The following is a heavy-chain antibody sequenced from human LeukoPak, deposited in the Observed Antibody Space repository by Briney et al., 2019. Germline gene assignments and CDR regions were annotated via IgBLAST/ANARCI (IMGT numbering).Heavy chain of an antibody. D-gene: IGHD2-8*01. V-gene: IGHV3-33*01. CDR1: GFTFSSYG. J-gene: IGHJ4*02. Sequence: GGSLRLSCAASGFTFSSYGMHWVRQAPGKGLEWVAVIWYDGSNKYYADSVKGRFTISRDNSKNTLYLQMNSLRAEDTAVYYCARGYCTNGVCYRIDYWGQGTLVTVSS. CDR2: IWYDGSNK. CDR3: ARGYCTNGVCYRIDY.